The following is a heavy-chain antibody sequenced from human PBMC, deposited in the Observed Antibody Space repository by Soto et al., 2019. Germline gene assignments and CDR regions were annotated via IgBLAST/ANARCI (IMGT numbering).Heavy chain of an antibody. Sequence: SETLSLTCAVSGGSISSGGDSWSWIRQPPGKGLECIGYIYHSGSTYYNPSLKSRVTISVDRSKNQYSLKLSSVTAAVPAVYYCARARSAARRESNWFDPWGQGTLVTVSS. CDR3: ARARSAARRESNWFDP. J-gene: IGHJ5*02. D-gene: IGHD6-6*01. CDR1: GGSISSGGDS. CDR2: IYHSGST. V-gene: IGHV4-30-2*01.